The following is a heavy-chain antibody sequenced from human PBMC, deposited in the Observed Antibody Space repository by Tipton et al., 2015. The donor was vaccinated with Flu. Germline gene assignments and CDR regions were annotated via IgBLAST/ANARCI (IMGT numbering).Heavy chain of an antibody. Sequence: GSLRLSCTVSGYSISSGYYWGWIRQPPGKGLEWIGSIYHSGSTYYNPSLKSRVTISVDTSKNQFSLKLSSVTAADTAVYYCARVGRGGIVYYFDYWGQGTLVTVSS. CDR3: ARVGRGGIVYYFDY. J-gene: IGHJ4*02. CDR1: GYSISSGYY. CDR2: IYHSGST. D-gene: IGHD2-15*01. V-gene: IGHV4-38-2*02.